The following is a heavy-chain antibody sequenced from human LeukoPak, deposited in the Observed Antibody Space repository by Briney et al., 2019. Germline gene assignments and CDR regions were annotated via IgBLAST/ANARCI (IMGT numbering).Heavy chain of an antibody. CDR3: AREGPVAGTIDY. V-gene: IGHV3-13*01. D-gene: IGHD6-19*01. J-gene: IGHJ4*02. CDR1: GFTFNDYA. Sequence: AGGSLRLSCATSGFTFNDYAMHWVRQAPGQGLEWVSAIGTAGDTYYPGSVKGRFTISRENAKNSLYLQMNSLRAGDTAVYYCAREGPVAGTIDYWGQGTLVTVSS. CDR2: IGTAGDT.